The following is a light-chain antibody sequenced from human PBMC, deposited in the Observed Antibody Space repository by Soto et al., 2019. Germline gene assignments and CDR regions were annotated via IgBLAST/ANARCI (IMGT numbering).Light chain of an antibody. J-gene: IGLJ3*02. CDR1: NSDIGIFNY. V-gene: IGLV2-14*01. CDR3: TSYTTTSPVV. Sequence: QSALTQPASVSGSPGQSITISCTGTNSDIGIFNYVSWYQQYPGKAPKLMIYEVRNRPSGVSTRFSGSKSGNTASLTITGLQAEDEADYYCTSYTTTSPVVFGGGTKLTVL. CDR2: EVR.